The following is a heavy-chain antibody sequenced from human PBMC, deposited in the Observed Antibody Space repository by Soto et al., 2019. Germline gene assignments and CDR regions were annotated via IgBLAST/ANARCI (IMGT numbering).Heavy chain of an antibody. Sequence: PSETLSLTWTVSGGSISSDTYYSGWIRQPPGKGLEWIGSIYYSGSTYYNPSLKSRVTISVDTSKNQFSLKLTSVTAADTAFYYCARWNSGNGYDLDYWGRGTLVTVS. CDR3: ARWNSGNGYDLDY. D-gene: IGHD5-12*01. V-gene: IGHV4-39*01. CDR2: IYYSGST. J-gene: IGHJ4*02. CDR1: GGSISSDTYY.